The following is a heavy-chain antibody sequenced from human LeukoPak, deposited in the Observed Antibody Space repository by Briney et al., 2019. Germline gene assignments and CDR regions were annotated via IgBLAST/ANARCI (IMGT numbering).Heavy chain of an antibody. CDR2: ISSSSSYI. CDR3: ARAYDILTGYSSNSHFDY. CDR1: GFTFSSYS. D-gene: IGHD3-9*01. V-gene: IGHV3-21*01. Sequence: GGSQRLSCAASGFTFSSYSMNWVRQAPGKGLEWVSSISSSSSYIYYADSVKGRFTISRDIAKNSLYLQMNSLRAEDTAVYYCARAYDILTGYSSNSHFDYWGQGTLVTVSS. J-gene: IGHJ4*02.